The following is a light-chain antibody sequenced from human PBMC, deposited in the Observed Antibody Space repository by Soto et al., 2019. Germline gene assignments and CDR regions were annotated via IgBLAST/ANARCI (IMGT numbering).Light chain of an antibody. CDR1: QSLSSGY. CDR2: GAS. V-gene: IGKV3-20*01. J-gene: IGKJ5*01. CDR3: QPYGSSPIM. Sequence: EIVLTQSPGTLSLSPGERATLSCRASQSLSSGYLAWYQQKPGQAPRVLIYGASSRATGIPDRFSGSGSGTDFTLTISRLEPEDFAVYYCQPYGSSPIMLGQGTRLAIK.